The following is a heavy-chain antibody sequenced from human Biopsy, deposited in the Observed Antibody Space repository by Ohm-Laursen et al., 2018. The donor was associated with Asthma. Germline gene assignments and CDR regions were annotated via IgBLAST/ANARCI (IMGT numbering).Heavy chain of an antibody. V-gene: IGHV2-5*01. D-gene: IGHD2-21*01. CDR2: IYWTDDK. Sequence: TQTLTLTSTFSGFSLSKSGVGVAWIRQPPREAPHWLALIYWTDDKYYTPSLRSRLSIAKDTSRNQVVLTMTNMGTVDTGTFFCARAMRRDSYSFFGNWGLGLPVSVSS. CDR1: GFSLSKSGVG. CDR3: ARAMRRDSYSFFGN. J-gene: IGHJ4*01.